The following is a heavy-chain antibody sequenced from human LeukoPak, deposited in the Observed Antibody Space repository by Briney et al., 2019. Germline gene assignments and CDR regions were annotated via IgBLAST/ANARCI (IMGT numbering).Heavy chain of an antibody. J-gene: IGHJ4*02. CDR3: AKGTTMIVGDYFDY. V-gene: IGHV3-23*01. D-gene: IGHD3-22*01. Sequence: GGSLRLSCAASGFTFRSFAMNWVRQAPGKGLEWVSVISGNGGSTHYADSVKGRFSVSRDNSKNTLYLQMNSLRAEDTAVFYCAKGTTMIVGDYFDYWGQGTLVTVSS. CDR1: GFTFRSFA. CDR2: ISGNGGST.